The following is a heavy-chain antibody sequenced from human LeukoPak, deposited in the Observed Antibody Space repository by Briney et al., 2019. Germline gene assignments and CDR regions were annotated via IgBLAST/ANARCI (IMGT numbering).Heavy chain of an antibody. J-gene: IGHJ4*02. CDR2: IYPGDSDT. D-gene: IGHD3-22*01. Sequence: GESLKISCKGSGYSFTSYWIGWVRQMPGKGLEWMGIIYPGDSDTRYSPSFQGRVTISADKSISTAYLQWSSLKASDTAMYYCARQDDSSGYEGYYFDYWGQGTLVTVSS. CDR3: ARQDDSSGYEGYYFDY. V-gene: IGHV5-51*01. CDR1: GYSFTSYW.